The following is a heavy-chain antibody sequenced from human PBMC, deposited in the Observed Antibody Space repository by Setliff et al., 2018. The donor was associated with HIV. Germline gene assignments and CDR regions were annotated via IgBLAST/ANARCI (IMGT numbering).Heavy chain of an antibody. Sequence: PGGSLRLSCAASGFTFDDYAMHWVRQAPGKGLEWVSGISWNSGSIGYADSVKGRFTISRDNAKNSLYLQMNSLRAEDTALYYCAKDRVGDYGARFDYWGQGTLVTVSS. CDR2: ISWNSGSI. D-gene: IGHD4-17*01. CDR1: GFTFDDYA. J-gene: IGHJ4*02. CDR3: AKDRVGDYGARFDY. V-gene: IGHV3-9*01.